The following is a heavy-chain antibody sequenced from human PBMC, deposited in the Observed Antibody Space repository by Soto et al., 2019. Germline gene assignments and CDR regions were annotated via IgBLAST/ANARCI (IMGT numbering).Heavy chain of an antibody. CDR2: IRNKANIYAT. J-gene: IGHJ4*02. V-gene: IGHV3-72*01. CDR3: TREKRYYNNLTSFYFDN. CDR1: GFTFSDYY. Sequence: PGGSLRLSCAASGFTFSDYYMDWVRRAPGKGLEWVGRIRNKANIYATEYAASLKGRVTFSRDDSENSLYLQMNSLETEDTAVYWCTREKRYYNNLTSFYFDNWGQGTLVTVSS. D-gene: IGHD3-10*01.